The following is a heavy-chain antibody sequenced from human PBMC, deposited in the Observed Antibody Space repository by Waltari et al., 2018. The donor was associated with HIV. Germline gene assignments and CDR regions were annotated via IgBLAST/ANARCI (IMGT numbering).Heavy chain of an antibody. CDR1: GGTFTRYS. CDR2: VIPVFGTL. J-gene: IGHJ4*02. V-gene: IGHV1-69*12. CDR3: STSRQNNSYASDYGAYLLAS. D-gene: IGHD4-17*01. Sequence: QVQLVQSGAEVKRPGSSVKVSCQASGGTFTRYSVRWFRQAPGQGLEWMGGVIPVFGTLNYAQKFKDRLTLIADEAKGTAYMELTNLRSEDTALYYCSTSRQNNSYASDYGAYLLASWGQGTLVTVSS.